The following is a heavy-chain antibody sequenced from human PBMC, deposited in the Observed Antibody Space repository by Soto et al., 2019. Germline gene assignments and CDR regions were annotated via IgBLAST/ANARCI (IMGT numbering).Heavy chain of an antibody. D-gene: IGHD2-21*02. V-gene: IGHV3-23*01. J-gene: IGHJ4*02. CDR1: GFTFISYA. CDR3: AKAGVSEGYCGGDCYSPVDY. Sequence: GGSLRLSCAASGFTFISYAMSWVRQAPGKGLEWVSAISGSGGSTYYADSVKGRFTISRDNSKNTLYLQMNSLRAEDTAVYYCAKAGVSEGYCGGDCYSPVDYWGQGTLVTVSS. CDR2: ISGSGGST.